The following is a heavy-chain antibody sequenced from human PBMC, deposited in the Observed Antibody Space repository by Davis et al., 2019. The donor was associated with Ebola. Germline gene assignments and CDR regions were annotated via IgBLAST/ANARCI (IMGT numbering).Heavy chain of an antibody. CDR2: TYYKSKWYN. CDR1: GDSVSIDAAG. J-gene: IGHJ3*02. D-gene: IGHD5-24*01. Sequence: PSETLSLTCAISGDSVSIDAAGWNWIRQSPSRGLEWLGRTYYKSKWYNHYASSVKSRTTINPDTSKNQFSLQLNSVTPEDTAVYYCARGWLRTGLDIWGQGTMVIVSS. CDR3: ARGWLRTGLDI. V-gene: IGHV6-1*01.